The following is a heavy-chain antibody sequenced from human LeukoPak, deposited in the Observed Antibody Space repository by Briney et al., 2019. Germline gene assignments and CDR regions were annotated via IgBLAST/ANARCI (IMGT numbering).Heavy chain of an antibody. Sequence: ASVKVSCKASGYTFTGYYMHWVRQAPGQGLEWMGWINPNSGGTNYAQKFQGRVTMTRDTSISTAYMELSRLRSDDTAVYYCARVRYDFWSGLDVWGKKTTVTVSS. D-gene: IGHD3-3*01. J-gene: IGHJ6*04. V-gene: IGHV1-2*02. CDR2: INPNSGGT. CDR1: GYTFTGYY. CDR3: ARVRYDFWSGLDV.